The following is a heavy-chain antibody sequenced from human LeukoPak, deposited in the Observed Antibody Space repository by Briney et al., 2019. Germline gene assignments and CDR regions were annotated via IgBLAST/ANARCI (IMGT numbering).Heavy chain of an antibody. CDR3: AKDFSNYYGSGSYSAYGRTAAIDP. Sequence: PGGSLRLSCAASGFTFSSYGMHWVRQAPGKGLEWVAFIRYDGSNKYYADSVEGRFTISRDNSKNTLYVQMDSLRAEDTAVYYCAKDFSNYYGSGSYSAYGRTAAIDPWGQGTLVTVSS. D-gene: IGHD3-10*01. CDR1: GFTFSSYG. CDR2: IRYDGSNK. V-gene: IGHV3-30*02. J-gene: IGHJ5*02.